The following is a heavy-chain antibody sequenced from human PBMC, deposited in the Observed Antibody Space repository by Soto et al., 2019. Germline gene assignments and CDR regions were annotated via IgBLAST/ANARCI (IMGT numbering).Heavy chain of an antibody. CDR2: TYYRSKWYN. CDR3: ARETPMDSGGYYYYTMDV. D-gene: IGHD6-19*01. J-gene: IGHJ6*02. Sequence: QVQLKQSGPGLVKPSQTLSLTCAISGDSVSSTTAAWYWIRQSPSRGLEFLGRTYYRSKWYNDYAVSVKSRITPESDTSNNQVSLQLNSVTPQDTAVYYCARETPMDSGGYYYYTMDVWGQGTTVTVSS. V-gene: IGHV6-1*01. CDR1: GDSVSSTTAA.